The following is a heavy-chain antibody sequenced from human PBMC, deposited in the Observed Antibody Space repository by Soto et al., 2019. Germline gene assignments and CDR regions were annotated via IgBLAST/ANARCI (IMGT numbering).Heavy chain of an antibody. CDR1: GGYISSYY. D-gene: IGHD6-13*01. Sequence: SETLSLTCTVSGGYISSYYWSWIRQPPGKGLEWIGYIYYSGSTNYNPSLKSRVTISVDTSKNQFSLKLSSVTAADTAVYYCARAKAPLYSSSWYWFDQWGQGTLVNV. CDR2: IYYSGST. CDR3: ARAKAPLYSSSWYWFDQ. J-gene: IGHJ5*02. V-gene: IGHV4-59*08.